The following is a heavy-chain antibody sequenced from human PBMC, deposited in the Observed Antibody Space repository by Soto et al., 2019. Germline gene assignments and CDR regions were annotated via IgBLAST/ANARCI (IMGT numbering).Heavy chain of an antibody. CDR2: ISSSSSYI. CDR1: GFTFSSYS. D-gene: IGHD6-13*01. V-gene: IGHV3-21*01. J-gene: IGHJ3*02. CDR3: AREGPAAGLNDAFDI. Sequence: PGGSLRLSCAASGFTFSSYSMNWVRQAPGKGLEWVSSISSSSSYIYYADSVKGRFTISRDNAKNSLYLQMNSLRAEDTAVYYCAREGPAAGLNDAFDIWGQGTMVTVSS.